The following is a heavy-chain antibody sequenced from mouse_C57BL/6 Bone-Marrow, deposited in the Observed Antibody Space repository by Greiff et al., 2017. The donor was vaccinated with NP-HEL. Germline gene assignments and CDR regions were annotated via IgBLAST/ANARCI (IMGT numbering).Heavy chain of an antibody. Sequence: LLKPGGSLKLSCAASGFTFSSYAMSWVRQTPEKRLEWVATISDGGSYTYYPDNVKGRFTISRDNAKNNLYLQMSHLKSEDTAMYYCARDVRRTWFAYWGQGTLVTVSA. CDR1: GFTFSSYA. J-gene: IGHJ3*01. V-gene: IGHV5-4*01. CDR2: ISDGGSYT. CDR3: ARDVRRTWFAY.